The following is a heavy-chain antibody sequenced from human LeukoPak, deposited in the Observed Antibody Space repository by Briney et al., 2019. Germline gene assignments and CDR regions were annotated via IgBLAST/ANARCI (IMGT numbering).Heavy chain of an antibody. CDR2: ISWNSGSI. V-gene: IGHV3-9*01. CDR1: GFIFDDYA. J-gene: IGHJ4*02. CDR3: ARAIGVTCISTSCYSFDY. D-gene: IGHD2-2*02. Sequence: PGGSLRLSCAASGFIFDDYAIHWVRQAPGKGLEWVSGISWNSGSIGYADSVKGRFTISRDNAKNSLYPQMNSLRTEDTALYYCARAIGVTCISTSCYSFDYWGQGTLVTVSS.